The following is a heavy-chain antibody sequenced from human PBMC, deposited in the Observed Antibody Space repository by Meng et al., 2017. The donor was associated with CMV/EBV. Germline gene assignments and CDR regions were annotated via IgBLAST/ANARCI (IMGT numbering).Heavy chain of an antibody. CDR3: AREWVLSRGRKQNAFDI. V-gene: IGHV3-48*03. CDR1: GFTFSSYE. CDR2: ISSSGSTI. Sequence: GESLKISCAASGFTFSSYEMNWVRQAPGKGLEWVSYISSSGSTIYYADSVKGRFTISRDNAKNSLYLQMNSLRAEDTALYHCAREWVLSRGRKQNAFDIWGQGTMVTVSS. D-gene: IGHD1-26*01. J-gene: IGHJ3*02.